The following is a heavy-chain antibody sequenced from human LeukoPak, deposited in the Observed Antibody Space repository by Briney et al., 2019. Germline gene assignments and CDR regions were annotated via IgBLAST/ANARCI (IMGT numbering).Heavy chain of an antibody. CDR2: IYHSGST. V-gene: IGHV4-30-2*01. CDR3: TRGILTGYYKGHFDY. Sequence: SQTLSLTCTVSGGSISSGGYYWSWIRQPPGKGLEWIGYIYHSGSTYYNPSLKSRVTISVDTSKNQFSLKLSSVTAADTAVYYCTRGILTGYYKGHFDYWGQGTLVTVSS. CDR1: GGSISSGGYY. J-gene: IGHJ4*02. D-gene: IGHD3-9*01.